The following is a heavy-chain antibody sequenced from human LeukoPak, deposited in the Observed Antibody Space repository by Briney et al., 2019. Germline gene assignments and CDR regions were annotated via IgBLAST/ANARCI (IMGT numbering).Heavy chain of an antibody. J-gene: IGHJ4*02. Sequence: ASVKVSCKASGYTFTSYGISRVRQAPGQGLEWMGWISAYNGNTNYAQKLQGRVTMTTDTSTSTAYMELRSLRSDDTAVYYCARSTTYYYGSGSYYNGSPFDYWGQGTLVTVSS. CDR1: GYTFTSYG. D-gene: IGHD3-10*01. CDR2: ISAYNGNT. V-gene: IGHV1-18*01. CDR3: ARSTTYYYGSGSYYNGSPFDY.